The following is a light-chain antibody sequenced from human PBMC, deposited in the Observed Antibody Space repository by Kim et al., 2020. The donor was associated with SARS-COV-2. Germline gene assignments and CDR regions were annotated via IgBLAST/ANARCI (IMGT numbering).Light chain of an antibody. Sequence: QSALTQPASVSGSPGQSITISCTGTNNDVGDYDYVSWYQQYPGKAPKLIIFDVSNRPSGVSGRFSGSKSGNTASLTISGLQEEDEADYYCCSYARVAAYVFGTGTKVTV. V-gene: IGLV2-14*03. CDR3: CSYARVAAYV. CDR2: DVS. CDR1: NNDVGDYDY. J-gene: IGLJ1*01.